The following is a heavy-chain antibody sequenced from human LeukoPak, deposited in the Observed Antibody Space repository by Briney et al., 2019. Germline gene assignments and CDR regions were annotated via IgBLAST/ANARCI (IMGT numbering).Heavy chain of an antibody. J-gene: IGHJ4*02. CDR3: ARVGLLPYFDY. Sequence: SVKVSCKASGYTFTSYDINWVRQAPGQGLEWMGGIIPIFGTANYAQKFQGRVTITADESTSTAYMELSSLRSEDTAVYYCARVGLLPYFDYWGQGTLVTVSS. V-gene: IGHV1-69*13. CDR2: IIPIFGTA. CDR1: GYTFTSYD. D-gene: IGHD2-21*02.